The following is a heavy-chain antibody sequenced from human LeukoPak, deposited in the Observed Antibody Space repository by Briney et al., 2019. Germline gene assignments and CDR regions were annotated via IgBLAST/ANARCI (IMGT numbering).Heavy chain of an antibody. CDR3: ARVNRVQQLVRYYYYMDV. Sequence: SETLSLTCTVSGGSISSYYWSWIRQPAGKGLEWIGRIYTSGSTNHNPSLKSRVTMSVDTSKNQFSLKLSSVTAADTAVYYCARVNRVQQLVRYYYYMDVWGKGTTVTVSS. D-gene: IGHD6-13*01. V-gene: IGHV4-4*07. J-gene: IGHJ6*03. CDR1: GGSISSYY. CDR2: IYTSGST.